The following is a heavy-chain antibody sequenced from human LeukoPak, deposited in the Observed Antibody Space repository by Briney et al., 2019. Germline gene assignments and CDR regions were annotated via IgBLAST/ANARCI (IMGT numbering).Heavy chain of an antibody. V-gene: IGHV3-20*04. CDR1: GFTFDDYG. J-gene: IGHJ3*02. CDR3: VRDGYKAFDI. D-gene: IGHD1-14*01. CDR2: INWNGGST. Sequence: PGGSLRLSCAVSGFTFDDYGMSWVRQAPGKGLEWVSSINWNGGSTGYADSVKGRFTISRDNAKNSLYLQMNSLRAEDTALYYCVRDGYKAFDIWGQGTMVTVSS.